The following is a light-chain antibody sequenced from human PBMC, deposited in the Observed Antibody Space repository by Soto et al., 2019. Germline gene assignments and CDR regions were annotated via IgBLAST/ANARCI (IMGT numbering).Light chain of an antibody. Sequence: EIVLTQSPATLSVSPGERATLSCRASQSVSSYLAWYQQKPGQAPRLLIYGASSRATGIPDRFSGSGSGTDFTLTISRLEPEDFAVYYCQQYGSSPWTFGQGTKVDIK. V-gene: IGKV3-20*01. CDR1: QSVSSY. CDR3: QQYGSSPWT. J-gene: IGKJ1*01. CDR2: GAS.